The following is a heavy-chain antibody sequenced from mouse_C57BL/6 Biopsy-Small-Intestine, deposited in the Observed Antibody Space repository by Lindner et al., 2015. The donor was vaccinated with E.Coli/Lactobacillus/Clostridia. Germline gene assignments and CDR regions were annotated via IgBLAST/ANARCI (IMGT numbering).Heavy chain of an antibody. Sequence: VQLQESGAEVVKPGASVKMSCKASGYTFTTYPIEWMKQNHGKSLEWIGNFHPYNDDTKYNEKFKGKATLTVERSSSTVYLELSRLTSDDSAAYYCTRGSNYGGFTYWGQGTLVTVSA. J-gene: IGHJ3*01. CDR2: FHPYNDDT. CDR1: GYTFTTYP. D-gene: IGHD2-5*01. V-gene: IGHV1-47*01. CDR3: TRGSNYGGFTY.